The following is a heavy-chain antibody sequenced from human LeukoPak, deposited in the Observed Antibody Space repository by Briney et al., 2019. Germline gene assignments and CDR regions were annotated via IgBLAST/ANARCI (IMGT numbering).Heavy chain of an antibody. CDR1: GGSFSGYY. J-gene: IGHJ3*02. CDR3: VSDGGVGNNAFDI. CDR2: INHNGSN. D-gene: IGHD4-23*01. Sequence: SETLSLTCPVYGGSFSGYYWSWVRQPPGKGREWIGEINHNGSNNYNPSLKSRVTISVDTSKNQFSLKLSSVTAADTAVYYCVSDGGVGNNAFDIWGQGTMVTVSS. V-gene: IGHV4-34*01.